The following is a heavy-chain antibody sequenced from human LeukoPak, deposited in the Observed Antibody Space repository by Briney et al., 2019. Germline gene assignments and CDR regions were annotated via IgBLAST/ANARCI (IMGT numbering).Heavy chain of an antibody. CDR1: GYTFTIYA. Sequence: ASVKVSCKASGYTFTIYAMHWVRQAPGQRLEWMGWINAGNGNTKYSQKFQGRVTTTRDTSASTAYMELSSLRSEDTAVYYCARGTIAAAGNWFDPWGQGTLVTVSS. D-gene: IGHD6-13*01. CDR3: ARGTIAAAGNWFDP. V-gene: IGHV1-3*01. J-gene: IGHJ5*02. CDR2: INAGNGNT.